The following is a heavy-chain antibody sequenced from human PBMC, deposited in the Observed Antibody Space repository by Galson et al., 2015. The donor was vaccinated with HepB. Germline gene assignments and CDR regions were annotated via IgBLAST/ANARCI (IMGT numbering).Heavy chain of an antibody. CDR2: ISSSSSTI. Sequence: SLRLSCAASGFTFSSYSMNWVRQAPGKGLEWVSYISSSSSTIYYAGSVKGRFTISRDNAKNSLYLQMNSLRAEDTAVYYCARDLEIFGVVAAGYYYYYMDVWGKRTTVTVSS. V-gene: IGHV3-48*01. CDR1: GFTFSSYS. J-gene: IGHJ6*03. CDR3: ARDLEIFGVVAAGYYYYYMDV. D-gene: IGHD3-3*01.